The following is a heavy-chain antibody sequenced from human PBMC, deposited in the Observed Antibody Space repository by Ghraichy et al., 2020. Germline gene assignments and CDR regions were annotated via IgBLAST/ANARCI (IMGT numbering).Heavy chain of an antibody. CDR3: ARERGDDYSKISKPYGMDV. CDR1: GGSFSGYY. V-gene: IGHV4-34*01. J-gene: IGHJ6*02. D-gene: IGHD4-11*01. CDR2: INHSGST. Sequence: SQTLSLTCAVYGGSFSGYYWSWIRQPPGKGLEWIGEINHSGSTNYNPSLKSRVTISVDTSKNQFSLKLSSVTAADTAVYYCARERGDDYSKISKPYGMDVWGQGTTVTVSS.